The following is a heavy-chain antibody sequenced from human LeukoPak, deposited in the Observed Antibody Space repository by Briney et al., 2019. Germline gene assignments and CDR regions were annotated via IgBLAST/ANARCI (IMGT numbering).Heavy chain of an antibody. CDR1: GFTFSDYY. Sequence: GGSLRLSCAASGFTFSDYYMSWIRQAPGKGLEWVSFIHITGSTFYADSVKGRFTISRDDSKSTVYLQMNSLRAEDTAIYYCARGYCSGGSCTKFDYWGQGTLVTVSS. D-gene: IGHD2-15*01. CDR3: ARGYCSGGSCTKFDY. J-gene: IGHJ4*02. V-gene: IGHV3-53*01. CDR2: IHITGST.